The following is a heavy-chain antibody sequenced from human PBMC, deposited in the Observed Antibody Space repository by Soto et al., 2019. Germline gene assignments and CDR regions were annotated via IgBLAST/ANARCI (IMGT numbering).Heavy chain of an antibody. Sequence: EVQLVESGGGLVKPGGSLRLSCAASGFTFSSYSMNWVRQAPGKGLEWVSSISSSSSYIYYADSVKGRFTISRDNAKNSLYLQMNSLRAEDTAVYYCARDWEEYSSSCGAFDIWGQGTMVTVSS. V-gene: IGHV3-21*01. CDR3: ARDWEEYSSSCGAFDI. CDR1: GFTFSSYS. CDR2: ISSSSSYI. J-gene: IGHJ3*02. D-gene: IGHD6-6*01.